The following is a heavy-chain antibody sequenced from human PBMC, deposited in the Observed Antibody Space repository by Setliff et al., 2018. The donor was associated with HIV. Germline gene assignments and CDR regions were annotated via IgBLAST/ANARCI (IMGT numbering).Heavy chain of an antibody. CDR2: TIPMSDIP. D-gene: IGHD3-22*01. CDR1: GFTFNHYA. V-gene: IGHV1-69*10. Sequence: VASVKVSCKASGFTFNHYALSWVRQAPGQRPEWMGGTIPMSDIPNYAQNFQGRATITADHSTTTTYMELSSLSSEDTAVYYCVRVGPWYYGRSGYLASWDYWGQGTQVTVSS. CDR3: VRVGPWYYGRSGYLASWDY. J-gene: IGHJ4*02.